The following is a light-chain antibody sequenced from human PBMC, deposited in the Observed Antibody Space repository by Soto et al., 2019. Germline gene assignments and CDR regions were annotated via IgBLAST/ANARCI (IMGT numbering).Light chain of an antibody. Sequence: DIQMTQSPSSLSASVGDRVTITCRASHTIGNFLSWFQQRPGKAPKLLIFSASSLQSGVPSRFSGSGSGTDFTLTISSLQPEDFATYYCQESYNTLTFGGGTKVEIK. V-gene: IGKV1-39*01. CDR3: QESYNTLT. J-gene: IGKJ4*01. CDR1: HTIGNF. CDR2: SAS.